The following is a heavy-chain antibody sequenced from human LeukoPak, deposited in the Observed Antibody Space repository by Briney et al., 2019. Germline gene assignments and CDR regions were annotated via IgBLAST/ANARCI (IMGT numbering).Heavy chain of an antibody. CDR1: GGSISSSSYY. V-gene: IGHV4-39*07. CDR2: VDYSGTA. D-gene: IGHD3-22*01. Sequence: SETLSLTCTVSGGSISSSSYYWGWIRQPPGKGLEWIGSVDYSGTAYYNPSLKSRVTISVDTSKNQVSLKLNSLTAADTAVYYCARGRRYDSGGYKTFGWYFDLWGRGTLVTVSS. CDR3: ARGRRYDSGGYKTFGWYFDL. J-gene: IGHJ2*01.